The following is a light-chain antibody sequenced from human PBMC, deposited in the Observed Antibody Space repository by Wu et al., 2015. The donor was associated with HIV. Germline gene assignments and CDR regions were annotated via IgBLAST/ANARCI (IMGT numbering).Light chain of an antibody. CDR1: QSVSSSY. J-gene: IGKJ4*01. V-gene: IGKV3-20*01. CDR3: QQYGSSPQVT. CDR2: GAS. Sequence: EIVVTQSPATLSLSPGERATLSCRASQSVSSSYLAWYQQKPGQAPRLLIYGASSRATGIPDRFSGSGSGTDFTLTISRLEPEDFAVYFCQQYGSSPQVTFGGGTKVEIK.